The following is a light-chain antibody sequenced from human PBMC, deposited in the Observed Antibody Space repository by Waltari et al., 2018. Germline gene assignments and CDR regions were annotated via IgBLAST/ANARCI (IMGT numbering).Light chain of an antibody. CDR1: SSDVGGYNH. CDR3: SSYTSSSALV. CDR2: DVT. V-gene: IGLV2-14*03. J-gene: IGLJ2*01. Sequence: QSALTQSASVSGSPGQSITISCTGTSSDVGGYNHVSWYQQHPGKAPKLMIYDVTNRPSGFSNRFSVSKSGNTASLTISGLQAEDEAEYYCSSYTSSSALVFGGGTKLTVL.